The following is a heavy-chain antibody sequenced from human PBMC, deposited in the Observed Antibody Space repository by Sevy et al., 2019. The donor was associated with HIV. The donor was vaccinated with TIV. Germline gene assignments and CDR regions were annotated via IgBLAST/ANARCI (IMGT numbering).Heavy chain of an antibody. CDR1: GFTFSDYY. V-gene: IGHV3-11*01. D-gene: IGHD1-1*01. Sequence: GGSLRLSCAASGFTFSDYYMSWIRQAPGKGLEWVSYISSSGSTIYYADSVKGRFTISRDNAKNSLYLQMNSLRAEETAVYYCARGDPPLEMATTGDVDAFDIWGQGTMVTVSS. J-gene: IGHJ3*02. CDR2: ISSSGSTI. CDR3: ARGDPPLEMATTGDVDAFDI.